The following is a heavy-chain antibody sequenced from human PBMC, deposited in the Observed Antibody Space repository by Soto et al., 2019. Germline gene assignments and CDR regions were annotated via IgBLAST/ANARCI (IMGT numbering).Heavy chain of an antibody. CDR2: ISYDGSNK. V-gene: IGHV3-30-3*01. D-gene: IGHD5-12*01. CDR3: ARDYYRFNSGDGFSMDV. J-gene: IGHJ6*02. Sequence: QVQLVESGGGVVQPGRSLRLSCAASGFTFSSYAMHWVRQAPGKGLEWVAVISYDGSNKYYADSVKGRFTISRDNSKNTPYLQMNSLRGEDTAVFYCARDYYRFNSGDGFSMDVGGQGTTVTVSS. CDR1: GFTFSSYA.